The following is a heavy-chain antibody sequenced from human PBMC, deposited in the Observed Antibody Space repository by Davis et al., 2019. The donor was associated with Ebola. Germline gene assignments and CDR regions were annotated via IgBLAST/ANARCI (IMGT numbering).Heavy chain of an antibody. CDR2: IKNKADGGTI. CDR3: GLYSGSSNWFDP. J-gene: IGHJ5*02. D-gene: IGHD1-26*01. CDR1: GFTFSNAW. Sequence: GESLKISCAASGFTFSNAWMNWVRQAPGKGLEWVGRIKNKADGGTIDYAAPVKGRFTISRDDSKTTLFLQMNSLKTDDTAVYYCGLYSGSSNWFDPRGQGTLVTVSS. V-gene: IGHV3-15*07.